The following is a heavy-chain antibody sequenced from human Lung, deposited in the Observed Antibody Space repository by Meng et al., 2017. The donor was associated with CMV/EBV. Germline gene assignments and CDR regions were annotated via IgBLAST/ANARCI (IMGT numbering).Heavy chain of an antibody. J-gene: IGHJ6*02. CDR1: GFTFSSYE. V-gene: IGHV3-48*03. D-gene: IGHD1-1*01. CDR3: ARGFVEPSMDV. CDR2: ISSSGSTI. Sequence: GGSLRLXCAASGFTFSSYEMNWVRQAPGKGLEWVSYISSSGSTIYYADSVKGRFTISRDNAKNSLYVQMNSLRAEDTAVYYCARGFVEPSMDVWGQGTTVTVSS.